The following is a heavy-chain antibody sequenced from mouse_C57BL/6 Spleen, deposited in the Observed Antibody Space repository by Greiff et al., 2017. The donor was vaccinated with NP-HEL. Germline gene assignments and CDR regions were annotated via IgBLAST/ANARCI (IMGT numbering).Heavy chain of an antibody. D-gene: IGHD6-5*01. V-gene: IGHV1-82*01. Sequence: LQESGPELVKPGASVKISCKASGYAFSSSWMNWVKQRPGKGLEWIGRIYPGDGDTNYNGKFKGKATLTADKSSSTAYMQLSSLTSEDSAVYFCASVGPYAPYWGQGTTLTVSS. J-gene: IGHJ2*01. CDR1: GYAFSSSW. CDR2: IYPGDGDT. CDR3: ASVGPYAPY.